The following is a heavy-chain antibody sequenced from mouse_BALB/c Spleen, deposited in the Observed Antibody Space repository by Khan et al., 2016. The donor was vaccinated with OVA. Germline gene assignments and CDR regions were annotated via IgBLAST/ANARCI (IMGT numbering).Heavy chain of an antibody. CDR3: TRHGYVAWFTY. CDR2: IDPFSGDS. J-gene: IGHJ3*01. Sequence: VQLQQSGPELMKPGASVKISCKASGYSFTSYYIHWVMQRLGNSLEWIGYIDPFSGDSTHNQKFKGQATLTVDKSSSTAYIHLSNLTSEDSAVYYCTRHGYVAWFTYWGQGTLVTVSA. CDR1: GYSFTSYY. D-gene: IGHD2-2*01. V-gene: IGHV1-31*01.